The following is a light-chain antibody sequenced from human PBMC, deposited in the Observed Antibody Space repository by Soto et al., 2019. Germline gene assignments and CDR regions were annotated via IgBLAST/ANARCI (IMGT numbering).Light chain of an antibody. CDR2: QDS. CDR3: QAWDSSTGDV. CDR1: KLGDKY. J-gene: IGLJ1*01. Sequence: SYELTQPPSVSVSPGQTASITCSGDKLGDKYACWYQRKPGQSPVLVIYQDSKRPSGIPERFSGSNSGDTATLTITGTQAMDEADYYCQAWDSSTGDVFGTGTKVTVL. V-gene: IGLV3-1*01.